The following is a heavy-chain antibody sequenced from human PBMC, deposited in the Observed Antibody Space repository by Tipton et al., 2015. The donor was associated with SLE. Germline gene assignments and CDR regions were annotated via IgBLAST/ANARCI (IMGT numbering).Heavy chain of an antibody. CDR3: ARVGYLGSGKTWDMDV. CDR1: VGSFSDYY. CDR2: IHHSGTT. D-gene: IGHD3-10*01. Sequence: TLSLTCAVYVGSFSDYYWNWIRQPPGKGLEWIGEIHHSGTTNHNPSLKSRVTISADTSKNQFSLKLSSVTAADTAIYYCARVGYLGSGKTWDMDVWGKGITVTVSS. J-gene: IGHJ6*03. V-gene: IGHV4-34*01.